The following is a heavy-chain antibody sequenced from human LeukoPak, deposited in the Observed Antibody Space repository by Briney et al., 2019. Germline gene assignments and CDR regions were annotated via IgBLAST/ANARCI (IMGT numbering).Heavy chain of an antibody. CDR1: GYTFTSYA. CDR2: INAGNGNT. V-gene: IGHV1-3*03. CDR3: AKDLSGYDFEAFDY. Sequence: ASVKVSCKASGYTFTSYAMHWVRQAPGQRLEWMGWINAGNGNTKYSQEFRGRVTITRDTSASTAYMELSSLRAEDTAVYYCAKDLSGYDFEAFDYWGQGTLVTVSS. J-gene: IGHJ4*02. D-gene: IGHD5-12*01.